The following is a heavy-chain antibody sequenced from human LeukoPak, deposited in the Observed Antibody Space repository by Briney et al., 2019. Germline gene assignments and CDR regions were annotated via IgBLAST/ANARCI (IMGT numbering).Heavy chain of an antibody. J-gene: IGHJ5*02. CDR3: ARERRIRQLGILGRLNWFDP. V-gene: IGHV1-2*02. CDR2: INPNSDGT. Sequence: ASVKVSCKASGYTFTVDYMHRVRQGPGQGLEWMGWINPNSDGTNYAQKFQGRVTMTRDTSISTAYMELSRLRSDDTAVYYCARERRIRQLGILGRLNWFDPWGQGTLVTVSS. D-gene: IGHD6-6*01. CDR1: GYTFTVDY.